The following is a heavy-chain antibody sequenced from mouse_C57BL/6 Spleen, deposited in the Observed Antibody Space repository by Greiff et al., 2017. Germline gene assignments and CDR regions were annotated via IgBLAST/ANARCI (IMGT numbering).Heavy chain of an antibody. CDR1: GFAFSSSW. J-gene: IGHJ1*03. CDR3: ARNDGYPLYFDV. CDR2: IYPGDGDT. V-gene: IGHV1-82*01. D-gene: IGHD2-3*01. Sequence: VKVVESGPELVKPGASVKISCKASGFAFSSSWMNWVKQRPGKGLEGIGRIYPGDGDTNCNGKFKGKATLTADKASSTAYMQLSSLTCEDSVVYFCARNDGYPLYFDVWGTGTTVTVSS.